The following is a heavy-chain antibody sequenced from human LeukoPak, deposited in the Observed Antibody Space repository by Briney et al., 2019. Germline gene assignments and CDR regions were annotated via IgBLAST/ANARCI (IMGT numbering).Heavy chain of an antibody. V-gene: IGHV3-33*01. CDR2: ICHDGSHK. D-gene: IGHD3-10*01. J-gene: IGHJ4*02. Sequence: PGRSLRLSCAASGFAFNTYAMHWVRQAPGKGLEWVALICHDGSHKFYIDSVRGRVTISRDNSRNTVHLQMNGLRAEDTAVYYCAREIFRSGSYPDYWGQGTLVTVSS. CDR3: AREIFRSGSYPDY. CDR1: GFAFNTYA.